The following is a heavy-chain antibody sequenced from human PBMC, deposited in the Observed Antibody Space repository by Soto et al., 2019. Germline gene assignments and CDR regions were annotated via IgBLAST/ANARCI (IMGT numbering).Heavy chain of an antibody. CDR3: GREIAEPAFDTLANWFAI. V-gene: IGHV4-4*07. J-gene: IGHJ5*02. D-gene: IGHD2-21*01. CDR2: VYDSGSS. Sequence: QMVLQESGPGLVKSSGTLPLTCNVSVGSISSFYWTWIRQPADGRLEWIGRVYDSGSSNYNPSLKTRITMSLHRSRRQCSLSLYSVTDADTSVYYCGREIAEPAFDTLANWFAIWGQELLVTVSS. CDR1: VGSISSFY.